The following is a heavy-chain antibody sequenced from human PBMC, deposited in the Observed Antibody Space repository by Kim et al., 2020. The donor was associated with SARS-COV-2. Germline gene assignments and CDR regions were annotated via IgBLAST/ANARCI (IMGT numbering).Heavy chain of an antibody. CDR3: AKSASPRVGGWHFDS. CDR2: VSSSGSA. CDR1: GDSIKSHY. D-gene: IGHD6-19*01. Sequence: SETLSLTCAVTGDSIKSHYWSWIRQPPGGRLEWIGNVSSSGSATYNPSLKSRVTISIDTSENHSSLILTSVTPVDTAVYYCAKSASPRVGGWHFDSWGPG. J-gene: IGHJ4*02. V-gene: IGHV4-59*11.